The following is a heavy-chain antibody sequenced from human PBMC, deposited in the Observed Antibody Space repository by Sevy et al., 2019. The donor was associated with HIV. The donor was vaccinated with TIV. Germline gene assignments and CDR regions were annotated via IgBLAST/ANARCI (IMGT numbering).Heavy chain of an antibody. V-gene: IGHV4-30-4*01. CDR3: ARAIYDSYYYGMDV. J-gene: IGHJ6*02. CDR1: GGSISSGDYY. Sequence: SETLSLTCTVSGGSISSGDYYWSWIRQPPGKGLEWIGYIYDSGSTYYNPSLKSRVTISVDTSKNQFSLKLSSVTAADTAVYYCARAIYDSYYYGMDVWGQGTTVTVSS. CDR2: IYDSGST. D-gene: IGHD3-3*01.